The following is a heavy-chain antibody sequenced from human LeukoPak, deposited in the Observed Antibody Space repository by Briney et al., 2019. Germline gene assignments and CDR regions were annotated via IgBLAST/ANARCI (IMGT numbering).Heavy chain of an antibody. Sequence: GGSVRHTCPASVFTFDDYAMHWVRQAPGRGLEWVAGISWNSGSIGYADSVKGRFTISRDNAKNSQYLQMNSLRAEDTALYYCAKDINGDKSFGMDVWGQGTTVTVSS. V-gene: IGHV3-9*01. CDR1: VFTFDDYA. J-gene: IGHJ6*02. CDR2: ISWNSGSI. D-gene: IGHD4-17*01. CDR3: AKDINGDKSFGMDV.